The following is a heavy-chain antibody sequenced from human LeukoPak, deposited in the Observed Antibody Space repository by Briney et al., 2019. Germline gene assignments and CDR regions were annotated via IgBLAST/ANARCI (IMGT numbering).Heavy chain of an antibody. Sequence: GGSLRLSCASSGFTFSSYGMHWVRQAPGKGLEWVAFIRYDGSNKYYADSVKGRFTISRGNSKNTLYLQMNSLRAEDTAVYYCAHSRLWFGELFNPFDYWGQGTLVTVSS. V-gene: IGHV3-30*02. D-gene: IGHD3-10*01. J-gene: IGHJ4*02. CDR2: IRYDGSNK. CDR3: AHSRLWFGELFNPFDY. CDR1: GFTFSSYG.